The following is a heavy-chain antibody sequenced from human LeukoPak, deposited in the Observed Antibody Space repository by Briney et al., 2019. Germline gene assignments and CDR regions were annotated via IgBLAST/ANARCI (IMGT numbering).Heavy chain of an antibody. Sequence: GGSLRLSCAASGFTFSSYAMSWVRQAPGKGLEWVSAISGSGGSTYYADSVKGRFTISRDNSKNTLYLQMNSLRAEDTAVYYCAKDLSDYDFWSGYVFDYWGQGTLVTVSS. J-gene: IGHJ4*02. CDR2: ISGSGGST. D-gene: IGHD3-3*01. CDR3: AKDLSDYDFWSGYVFDY. V-gene: IGHV3-23*01. CDR1: GFTFSSYA.